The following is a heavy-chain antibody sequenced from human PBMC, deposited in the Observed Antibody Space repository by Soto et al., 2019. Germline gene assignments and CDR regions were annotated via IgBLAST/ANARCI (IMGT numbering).Heavy chain of an antibody. V-gene: IGHV3-21*01. D-gene: IGHD3-22*01. Sequence: GGSLRLSCAASGFTFSSYSMNWVRQAPGKGLEWVSSISSSSSYIYYADSVKGRFTISRDNAKNSLYLQMNSLRAEDTAVYYCARDMIVGEHDYWGQGTLVTVSS. J-gene: IGHJ4*02. CDR1: GFTFSSYS. CDR2: ISSSSSYI. CDR3: ARDMIVGEHDY.